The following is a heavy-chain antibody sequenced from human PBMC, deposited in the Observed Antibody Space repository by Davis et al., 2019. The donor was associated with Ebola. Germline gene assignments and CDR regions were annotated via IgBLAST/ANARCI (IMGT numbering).Heavy chain of an antibody. D-gene: IGHD6-19*01. CDR2: IDNDGSST. CDR1: GFTFTRYW. Sequence: HTGGSLRLSCAASGFTFTRYWMHWVRQAPGKGLVWVSRIDNDGSSTRYVDSVKGRFTISRDNAKNTLYLQMNSLRAEDTAVYYCARDPMTVAGNYYYNGMDVWGQGTTVTVSS. V-gene: IGHV3-74*01. J-gene: IGHJ6*02. CDR3: ARDPMTVAGNYYYNGMDV.